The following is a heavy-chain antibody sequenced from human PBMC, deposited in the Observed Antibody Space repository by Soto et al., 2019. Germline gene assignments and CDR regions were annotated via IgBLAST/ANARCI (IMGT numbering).Heavy chain of an antibody. Sequence: GGSLRLSCAASGFTFSSYGTHWVRQAPGKGLEWVAVISYDGSNKYYADSVKGRFTISRDNSKNTLYLQMNSLRAEDTAVYYCAKFVFGGWYEDSGYFQHWGQGTLVTVSS. CDR3: AKFVFGGWYEDSGYFQH. J-gene: IGHJ1*01. V-gene: IGHV3-30*18. D-gene: IGHD6-19*01. CDR1: GFTFSSYG. CDR2: ISYDGSNK.